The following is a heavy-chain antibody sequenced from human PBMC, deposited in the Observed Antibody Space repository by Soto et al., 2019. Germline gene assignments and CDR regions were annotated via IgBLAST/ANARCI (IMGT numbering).Heavy chain of an antibody. CDR2: INNSGGGT. CDR1: GFPFSTYA. CDR3: AKDVHTTVFNLDN. Sequence: EVQLLESGGGLVQPGGSLRLSCAASGFPFSTYAMSWVRQAPGKGLEWVSTINNSGGGTYSPDSMKGRFTISRDNSKNTVYLQMNSLRAEDTAIYYCAKDVHTTVFNLDNWGQGALVTVSS. J-gene: IGHJ4*02. D-gene: IGHD2-2*01. V-gene: IGHV3-23*01.